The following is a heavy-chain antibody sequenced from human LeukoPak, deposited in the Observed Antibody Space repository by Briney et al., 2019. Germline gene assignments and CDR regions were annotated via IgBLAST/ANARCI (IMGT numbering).Heavy chain of an antibody. CDR3: AKDSGYYDILTGYFDY. V-gene: IGHV3-9*01. Sequence: GGSLRLSCAASGFTFRTSGMNWVRQAPGKGLEWVSGISWNSGSIGYADSVKGRFTISRDNAKNSLYLQMNSLRAEDTALYYCAKDSGYYDILTGYFDYWGQGTLVTVSS. D-gene: IGHD3-9*01. CDR2: ISWNSGSI. J-gene: IGHJ4*02. CDR1: GFTFRTSG.